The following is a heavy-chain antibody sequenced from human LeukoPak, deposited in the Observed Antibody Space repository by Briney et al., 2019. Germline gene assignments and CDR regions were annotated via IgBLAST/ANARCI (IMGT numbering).Heavy chain of an antibody. CDR3: AKQQGGVYYYDSSGPLGYYMDV. Sequence: GASVKVSCKASGYTFTSYYMHWVRQAPGQGLEWMGIIKPSGGSTSYAQKFQGRVTMTRDMSTSTVYMELSSLRSEDTAVYYCAKQQGGVYYYDSSGPLGYYMDVWGKGTTVTVSS. CDR1: GYTFTSYY. V-gene: IGHV1-46*01. J-gene: IGHJ6*03. CDR2: IKPSGGST. D-gene: IGHD3-22*01.